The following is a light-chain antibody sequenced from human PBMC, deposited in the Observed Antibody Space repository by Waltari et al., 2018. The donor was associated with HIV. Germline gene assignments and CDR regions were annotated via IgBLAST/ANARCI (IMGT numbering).Light chain of an antibody. CDR3: QQTYATPRT. CDR2: GGT. V-gene: IGKV1-39*01. J-gene: IGKJ5*01. Sequence: DIQMTQSPSSLSAFVGDRVTITCRASQNISNSLNWYQQKPGKAPEVLIYGGTNSQSGVPSRFSGSGSGTDFTLTISSLQPGDFVTYSCQQTYATPRTFGLGTRLDI. CDR1: QNISNS.